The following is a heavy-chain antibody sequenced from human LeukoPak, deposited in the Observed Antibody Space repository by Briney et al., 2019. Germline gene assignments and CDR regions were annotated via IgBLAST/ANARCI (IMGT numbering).Heavy chain of an antibody. CDR3: AKDQGGGYDFMDV. D-gene: IGHD5-12*01. J-gene: IGHJ6*03. V-gene: IGHV3-43D*03. Sequence: HSGGSLRLSCAASGFTFDDYAMHWVRQAPGKGLEWVSLISWDGGSTYYADSVKGRFTISRDNGKNSLYLQMNSLRAEDTALYYCAKDQGGGYDFMDVWGKGTTVTVSS. CDR1: GFTFDDYA. CDR2: ISWDGGST.